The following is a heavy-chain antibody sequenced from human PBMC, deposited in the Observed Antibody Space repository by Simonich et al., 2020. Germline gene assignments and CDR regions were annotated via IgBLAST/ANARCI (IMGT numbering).Heavy chain of an antibody. CDR3: ARVDNWNYFDY. D-gene: IGHD1-20*01. CDR2: IYHSGHT. Sequence: QVQLQESGPGLVKPSETLSLTCAVSGYSISSGYYWGWIRQPPGKGLEWIGSIYHSGHTYYNPSLKSRVTISVDTAKNQFSLKLSSVTAADTAVYYCARVDNWNYFDYWGQGTLVTVSS. V-gene: IGHV4-38-2*01. J-gene: IGHJ4*02. CDR1: GYSISSGYY.